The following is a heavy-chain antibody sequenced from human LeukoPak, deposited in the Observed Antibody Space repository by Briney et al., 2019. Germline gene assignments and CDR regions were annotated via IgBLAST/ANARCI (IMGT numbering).Heavy chain of an antibody. J-gene: IGHJ2*01. Sequence: PGGSLRLSCAASGFTFSTHSINWVRQAPGKGLQWVSSITSGGKYIYDADSVKGRFTISRDNAENSVYLQMNSLRAEDTAVYYCARDGLWYFDFWGRGTLVTVSS. CDR3: ARDGLWYFDF. CDR1: GFTFSTHS. V-gene: IGHV3-21*01. CDR2: ITSGGKYI.